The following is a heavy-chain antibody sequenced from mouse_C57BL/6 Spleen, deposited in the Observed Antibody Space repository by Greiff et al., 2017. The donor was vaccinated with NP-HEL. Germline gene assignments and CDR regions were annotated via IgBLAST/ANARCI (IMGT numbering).Heavy chain of an antibody. CDR1: GYTFTSYW. D-gene: IGHD2-1*01. V-gene: IGHV1-55*01. J-gene: IGHJ2*01. Sequence: VQLQQSGAELVKPGASVKMSCKASGYTFTSYWITWVKQRPGQGLEWIGDIYPGSGSTNYNEKFKSKATLTVDTSSSTAYMQLSSLTSEDSAVYYCARSTRSDYGNPFDYWVQGTTLTVSS. CDR2: IYPGSGST. CDR3: ARSTRSDYGNPFDY.